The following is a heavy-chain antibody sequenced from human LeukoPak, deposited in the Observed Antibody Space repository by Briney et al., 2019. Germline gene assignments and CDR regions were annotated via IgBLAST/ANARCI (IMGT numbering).Heavy chain of an antibody. CDR3: AREGRITMVRGVPIDAFDI. J-gene: IGHJ3*02. CDR2: ISYDGSNK. Sequence: GRSLRLSCAASGFTFSSYAMHWVRQAPGKGLEWVAVISYDGSNKYYADSVKGRFTISRDNSKNTLYLQMNSLRAEDTAVYYCAREGRITMVRGVPIDAFDIWGQGTMVTVSS. CDR1: GFTFSSYA. D-gene: IGHD3-10*01. V-gene: IGHV3-30*14.